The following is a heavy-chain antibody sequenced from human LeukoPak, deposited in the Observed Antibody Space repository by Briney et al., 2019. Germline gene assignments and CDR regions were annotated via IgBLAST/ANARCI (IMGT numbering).Heavy chain of an antibody. Sequence: GASVKVSCKASGYTFTGYYMHWVRQAPGQGLEWLGWINPKSGGTNYAQEFQGRVTMTRDTSINTAYMELSRLRSDDTAVYYCARDGNWNHHWFDPWGQGTLVTVSS. V-gene: IGHV1-2*02. CDR3: ARDGNWNHHWFDP. J-gene: IGHJ5*02. CDR2: INPKSGGT. D-gene: IGHD1-14*01. CDR1: GYTFTGYY.